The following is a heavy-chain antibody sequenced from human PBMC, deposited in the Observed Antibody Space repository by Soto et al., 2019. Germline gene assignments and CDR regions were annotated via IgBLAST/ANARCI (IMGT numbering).Heavy chain of an antibody. CDR3: ARAQILEMATP. CDR1: GYTFTGYA. V-gene: IGHV1-3*01. J-gene: IGHJ4*02. Sequence: QVQLVQSGAEVKKPGASVKVSCKASGYTFTGYAILWVRQAPGQRLEWMGWINAGNGNTKYSQKFQGRVTITSDTSASTAYTELSSLRSEDTAVYYFARAQILEMATPWGQGTLVTGSS. CDR2: INAGNGNT. D-gene: IGHD5-12*01.